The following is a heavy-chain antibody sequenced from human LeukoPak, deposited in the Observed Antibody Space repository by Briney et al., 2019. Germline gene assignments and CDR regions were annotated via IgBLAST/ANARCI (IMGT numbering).Heavy chain of an antibody. CDR3: ARGDSTNQDGDYYGLDV. D-gene: IGHD5/OR15-5a*01. CDR1: GGSFSDHY. CDR2: INPSGST. Sequence: SETLSLTCAVYGGSFSDHYWGWIRQTPGKGLEWIGEINPSGSTNYSPSLKSRVTISVDTPKNQFSLKLSSVAAADTAVYYCARGDSTNQDGDYYGLDVWGQGTTVTVSS. J-gene: IGHJ6*02. V-gene: IGHV4-34*01.